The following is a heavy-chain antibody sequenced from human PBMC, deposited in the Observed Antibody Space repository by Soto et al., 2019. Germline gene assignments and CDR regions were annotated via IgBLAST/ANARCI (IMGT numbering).Heavy chain of an antibody. V-gene: IGHV1-58*01. CDR2: IVVGSGNT. D-gene: IGHD2-2*01. Sequence: SVKVSCKASGFTFTSSAVQWVRQARGQRLEWIGWIVVGSGNTNYAQKFQERVTITRDMSTSTAYMELSSLRSEDTAVDYCAADHRRDIVLVPAAMTDIAMVPHAEYGMDVWGKGPMVTVSS. CDR3: AADHRRDIVLVPAAMTDIAMVPHAEYGMDV. J-gene: IGHJ6*04. CDR1: GFTFTSSA.